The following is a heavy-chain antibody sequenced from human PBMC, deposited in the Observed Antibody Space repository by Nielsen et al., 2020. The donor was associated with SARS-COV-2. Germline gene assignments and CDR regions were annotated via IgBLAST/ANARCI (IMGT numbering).Heavy chain of an antibody. V-gene: IGHV1-69*04. CDR1: GGTFSSYA. Sequence: SVKVSCKASGGTFSSYAISWVRQAPGQGLEWMGRIIPILGIANYAQKFQGRVTMTEDTSTDTAYMELSSLRSEDTAVYYCAASIAAAVIYYYYGMDVWGQGTTVTVSS. D-gene: IGHD6-13*01. CDR3: AASIAAAVIYYYYGMDV. CDR2: IIPILGIA. J-gene: IGHJ6*02.